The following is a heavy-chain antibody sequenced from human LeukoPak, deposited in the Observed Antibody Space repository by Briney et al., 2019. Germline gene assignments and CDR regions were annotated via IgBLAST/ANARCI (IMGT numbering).Heavy chain of an antibody. CDR3: ARDLGLLRRFDP. J-gene: IGHJ5*02. Sequence: SQTLSLTCAISGDSFSSNSAAWTWIRPSPSRGLEWLGRTYYRSKWYNDYAVSVKSRITINPDTSKNQFSLQLNSVTPEDTAVYYCARDLGLLRRFDPWGQGTLVTVSS. V-gene: IGHV6-1*01. D-gene: IGHD5-18*01. CDR1: GDSFSSNSAA. CDR2: TYYRSKWYN.